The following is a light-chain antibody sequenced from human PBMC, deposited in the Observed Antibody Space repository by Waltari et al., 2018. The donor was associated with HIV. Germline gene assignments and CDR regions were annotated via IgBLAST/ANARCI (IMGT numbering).Light chain of an antibody. J-gene: IGLJ1*01. CDR3: AAWDDSLNAYV. CDR1: SSNTRTNT. V-gene: IGLV1-44*01. CDR2: SLD. Sequence: SVLTPTPSASGTPGPRVIVSCSGSSSNTRTNTVNWYQQLPGAAPRLLIHSLDQRPSGVPDRFSGSKSGASASLAISGLQSEDEADYYCAAWDDSLNAYVFGGGTKVTVL.